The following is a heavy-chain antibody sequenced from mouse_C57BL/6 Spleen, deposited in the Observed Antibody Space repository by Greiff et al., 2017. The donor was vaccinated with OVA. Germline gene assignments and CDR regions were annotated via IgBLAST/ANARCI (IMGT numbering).Heavy chain of an antibody. Sequence: QVQLQQSGAELVKPGASVKISCKASGYAFSSYWMNWVKQRPGKGLEWIGQIYPGDGDTNYNGKFKGKATLTADKSSSTAYMQLSSLTSEDSAVYFGARSLYGSSYGYFDYWGQGTTLTVSS. J-gene: IGHJ2*01. CDR1: GYAFSSYW. V-gene: IGHV1-80*01. CDR3: ARSLYGSSYGYFDY. CDR2: IYPGDGDT. D-gene: IGHD1-1*01.